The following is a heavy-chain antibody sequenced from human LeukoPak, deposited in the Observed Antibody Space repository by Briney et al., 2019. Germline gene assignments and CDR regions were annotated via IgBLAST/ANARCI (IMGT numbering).Heavy chain of an antibody. D-gene: IGHD2-21*01. V-gene: IGHV3-23*01. CDR3: ARGIPYYYYYMDV. J-gene: IGHJ6*03. CDR1: GFTFSSYA. CDR2: ISGSGGST. Sequence: GGSLRLSCAASGFTFSSYAMNWVRQAPGKGLEWVSAISGSGGSTYYADSVKGRFTISRDNSKNTLSLQMNSLRAEDTAVYYCARGIPYYYYYMDVWGKGTTVTISS.